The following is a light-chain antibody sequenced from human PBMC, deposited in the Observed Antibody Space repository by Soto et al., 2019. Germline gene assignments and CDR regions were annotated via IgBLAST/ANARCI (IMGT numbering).Light chain of an antibody. Sequence: EIVLTQSPAILSVSPGERATLSCRAIQSVSSSYLAWYQQKPGQAPRLLIYDASSRATGIPDRFSGSGSGTDFTLTISRLEPEDFAVYYCQQYGSSPPITFGQGTRLEIK. CDR2: DAS. CDR3: QQYGSSPPIT. J-gene: IGKJ5*01. CDR1: QSVSSSY. V-gene: IGKV3-20*01.